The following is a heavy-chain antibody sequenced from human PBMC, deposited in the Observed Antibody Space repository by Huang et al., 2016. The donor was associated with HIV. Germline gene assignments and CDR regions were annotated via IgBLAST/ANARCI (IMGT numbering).Heavy chain of an antibody. J-gene: IGHJ5*02. D-gene: IGHD1-1*01. CDR3: ARDRKYDNAWYWFDP. V-gene: IGHV1-69*01. CDR2: IIPSFGKP. Sequence: QVQLVQSGAEVKKPGSSVRVSCEASGGTFSSYAINWVRQAPGQGLEWMGGIIPSFGKPNYAQKFQGRVTITADESTSTAYMELSSLRSDDTAVYYCARDRKYDNAWYWFDPWGQGTLVTVSS. CDR1: GGTFSSYA.